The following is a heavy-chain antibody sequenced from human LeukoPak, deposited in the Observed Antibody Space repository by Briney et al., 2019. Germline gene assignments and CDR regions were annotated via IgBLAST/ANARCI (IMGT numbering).Heavy chain of an antibody. D-gene: IGHD3-22*01. CDR1: GDSISSYY. CDR2: IYYSQST. Sequence: SETLSLTCTVSGDSISSYYWSWIRQPPGKGVGWVGYIYYSQSTNYSPSLKSRLTISVDTYKNQFSLKLSSVTAADTAVYYCARSERIIMILGGAFDIWGQGTVVTVSS. J-gene: IGHJ3*02. CDR3: ARSERIIMILGGAFDI. V-gene: IGHV4-59*08.